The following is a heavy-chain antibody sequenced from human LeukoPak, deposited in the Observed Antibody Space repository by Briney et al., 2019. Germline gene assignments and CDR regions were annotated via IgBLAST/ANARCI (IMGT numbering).Heavy chain of an antibody. CDR1: GFSVSSDY. CDR2: IYSGGST. CDR3: ARYHTALNY. Sequence: GGSLRLSCAASGFSVSSDYMTWVRQAPGKGLEWVSVIYSGGSTYYADSVKGRFTISRDNSKNTLYLQMNNMRVEDTAVYFCARYHTALNYWGQGTLVTASS. D-gene: IGHD5-18*01. J-gene: IGHJ4*02. V-gene: IGHV3-53*01.